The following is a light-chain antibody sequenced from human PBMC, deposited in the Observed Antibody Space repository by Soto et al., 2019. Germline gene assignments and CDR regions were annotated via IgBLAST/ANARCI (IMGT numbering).Light chain of an antibody. V-gene: IGKV3-15*01. J-gene: IGKJ1*01. CDR2: GAS. Sequence: EVEMTQSAGSLSASPAERVTLSCRAGQSVSLSLAWYQMRPGQPPRLLIYGASTRATDIPARFRGTGSGTDFTLTISSLQSEDFAVYFCQQYHIWPSWTFGQGTKVDI. CDR3: QQYHIWPSWT. CDR1: QSVSLS.